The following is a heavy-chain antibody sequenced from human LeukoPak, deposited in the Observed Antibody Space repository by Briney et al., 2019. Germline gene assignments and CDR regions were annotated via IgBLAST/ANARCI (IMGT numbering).Heavy chain of an antibody. CDR2: IYSGGST. D-gene: IGHD3-10*01. Sequence: GASLRLSCAASGFTVSNNYMSWVRQAPGMGLEWVSVIYSGGSTYYADSVKGRFTISRDNSKNTLYLQMNSLRVKDTAVYYCARDSSAYGSGYFDYWGQGTLVTVSS. V-gene: IGHV3-53*01. J-gene: IGHJ4*02. CDR3: ARDSSAYGSGYFDY. CDR1: GFTVSNNY.